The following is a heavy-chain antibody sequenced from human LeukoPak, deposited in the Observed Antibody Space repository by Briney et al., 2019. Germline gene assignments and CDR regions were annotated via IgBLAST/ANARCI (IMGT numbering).Heavy chain of an antibody. J-gene: IGHJ4*02. Sequence: ASVKVSCKASGYTFSSYGITWVRQAPGQGLEWMGWISANNGDTNYAQNLQGRVTMTTDTSTSTAYVELRTLRSGDTAVYYCARDGIVGANYPRLSDYWGQGTLVIVSS. D-gene: IGHD1-26*01. CDR3: ARDGIVGANYPRLSDY. CDR1: GYTFSSYG. CDR2: ISANNGDT. V-gene: IGHV1-18*01.